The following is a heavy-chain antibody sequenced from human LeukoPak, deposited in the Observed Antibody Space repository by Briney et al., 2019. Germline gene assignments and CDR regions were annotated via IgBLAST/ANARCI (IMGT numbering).Heavy chain of an antibody. CDR2: ISYDGSNK. CDR1: GFTFSSYA. V-gene: IGHV3-30-3*01. D-gene: IGHD4-17*01. J-gene: IGHJ4*02. Sequence: GGSLRLSCAASGFTFSSYAMHWVRQAPGKGLEWVAVISYDGSNKYYADSVKGRFTISRDNSKNTLYLQMNSLRAEDTAVYYCARADYGDLLPFDYWGQGTLVTVSS. CDR3: ARADYGDLLPFDY.